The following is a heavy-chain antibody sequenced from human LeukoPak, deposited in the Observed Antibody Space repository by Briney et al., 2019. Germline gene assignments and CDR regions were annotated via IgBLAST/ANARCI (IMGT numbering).Heavy chain of an antibody. CDR1: GFTFSSYA. CDR3: AKDRASIAADSFDY. V-gene: IGHV3-23*01. Sequence: PGGSLRLSCAASGFTFSSYAMSWVRQAPGKGLDWVSAISGSGGSTYYADSVKGRFTISRDNSKNTLYLQMNSMRDEDTAVYYCAKDRASIAADSFDYWGQGTLVTVSS. CDR2: ISGSGGST. J-gene: IGHJ4*02. D-gene: IGHD6-13*01.